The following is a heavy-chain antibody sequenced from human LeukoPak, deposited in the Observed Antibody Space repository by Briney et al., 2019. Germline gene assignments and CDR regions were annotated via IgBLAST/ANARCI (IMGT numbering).Heavy chain of an antibody. CDR2: IYPGDSDT. D-gene: IGHD6-13*01. Sequence: GGSLRLSCKGSGYSFTSCWIGWVRQMPGKGLEWMGIIYPGDSDTRYSPSFQGQVTISADKSISTAYLQWSSLKASDTGMYYCARHPELVDWGQGTLVTVSS. CDR1: GYSFTSCW. V-gene: IGHV5-51*01. CDR3: ARHPELVD. J-gene: IGHJ4*02.